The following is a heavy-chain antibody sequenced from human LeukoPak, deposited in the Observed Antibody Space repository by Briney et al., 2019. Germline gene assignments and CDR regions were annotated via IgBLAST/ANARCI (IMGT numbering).Heavy chain of an antibody. J-gene: IGHJ4*02. D-gene: IGHD2-2*01. CDR1: GLTFSSYW. V-gene: IGHV3-74*01. CDR2: INSDGSST. Sequence: GGSLRLSCAASGLTFSSYWMHWVRQAPGKGLVWVSRINSDGSSTSYADSVKGRFTISRDNAKNTLYLQMNSLRAEDTAVYYCARGTVVVPAAITVYWGQGTLVTVSS. CDR3: ARGTVVVPAAITVY.